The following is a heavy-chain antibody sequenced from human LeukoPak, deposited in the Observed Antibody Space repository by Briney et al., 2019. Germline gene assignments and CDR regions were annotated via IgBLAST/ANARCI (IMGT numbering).Heavy chain of an antibody. V-gene: IGHV4-61*02. CDR3: ATADYGDWFDP. J-gene: IGHJ5*02. Sequence: PSETLSLTCTVSGGSISSGSYYWSWIRQPAGKGLEWIGRIYTSGSTNYNPSLKSRVTISVDTSKNQFSLKLSSVTAADTAVYYCATADYGDWFDPWGQGTLVTVSS. D-gene: IGHD4-17*01. CDR1: GGSISSGSYY. CDR2: IYTSGST.